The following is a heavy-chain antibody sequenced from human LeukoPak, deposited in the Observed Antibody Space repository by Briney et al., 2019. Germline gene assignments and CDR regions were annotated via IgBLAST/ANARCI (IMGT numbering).Heavy chain of an antibody. CDR1: GGSFSGYY. V-gene: IGHV4-34*01. Sequence: DPSETLSLTCAVYGGSFSGYYWSWIRQPPGKGLEWIGEINHSGSTNYNPSLKSRVTISVDTSKNQFSLKLSSVTAADTAVYYCARASIWFGELGYFDYWGQGTLVTVSS. J-gene: IGHJ4*02. CDR2: INHSGST. D-gene: IGHD3-10*01. CDR3: ARASIWFGELGYFDY.